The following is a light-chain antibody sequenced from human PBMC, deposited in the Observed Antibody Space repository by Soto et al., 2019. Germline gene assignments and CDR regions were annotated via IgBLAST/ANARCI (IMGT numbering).Light chain of an antibody. Sequence: DIRMTQSRSSVSASVGDRVTITCSASQGINNWLAWYQQKPGKAPKLLIYAASSLQSGVPSRFSGSGSGTDFTLTIRSLQPEDFATYYCQQANSFPITFGQGTRLEIK. CDR1: QGINNW. J-gene: IGKJ5*01. V-gene: IGKV1-12*01. CDR2: AAS. CDR3: QQANSFPIT.